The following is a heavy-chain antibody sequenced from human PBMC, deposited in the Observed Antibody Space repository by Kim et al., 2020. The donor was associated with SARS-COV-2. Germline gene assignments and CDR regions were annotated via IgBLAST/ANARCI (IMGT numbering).Heavy chain of an antibody. Sequence: GGSLRLSCAASGFTLNSYAMHWIRQAPGKGLEWVAVISYDGNKEYNVDSVKGRFTISRDNSKNTLSLRMDSLRVEDSAVYYCARDLAGWGHDAFDVWGQGTTVTVSS. CDR3: ARDLAGWGHDAFDV. J-gene: IGHJ3*01. D-gene: IGHD6-19*01. V-gene: IGHV3-30*04. CDR2: ISYDGNKE. CDR1: GFTLNSYA.